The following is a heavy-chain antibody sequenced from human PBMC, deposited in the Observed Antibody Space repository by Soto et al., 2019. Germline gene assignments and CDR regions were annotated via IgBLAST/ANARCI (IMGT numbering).Heavy chain of an antibody. V-gene: IGHV1-8*01. CDR1: GYTFTSYD. Sequence: GASVKVSCKASGYTFTSYDIDWVRQATGQGLEWMGWMNPNSGNTAYAEKFQGRVTMTRNTSISTAYMELSSLTSEDTAVYYCARPIPAVSKPVFQHWGQDTLVTLAS. CDR2: MNPNSGNT. D-gene: IGHD2-2*01. J-gene: IGHJ1*01. CDR3: ARPIPAVSKPVFQH.